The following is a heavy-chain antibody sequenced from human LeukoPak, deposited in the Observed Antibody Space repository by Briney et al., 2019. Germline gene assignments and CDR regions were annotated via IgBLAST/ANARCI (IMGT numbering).Heavy chain of an antibody. J-gene: IGHJ4*02. Sequence: SETLSLTCTVSGGSISSYYWSWIRQPPGKGLEWIGYIYYSGSTNYNPSLKSRVTISVDTSKNQFSLKLSSVTAADTAVYYCARVAETGTFFDYWGQGTLVTVSS. CDR3: ARVAETGTFFDY. V-gene: IGHV4-59*01. D-gene: IGHD1-1*01. CDR1: GGSISSYY. CDR2: IYYSGST.